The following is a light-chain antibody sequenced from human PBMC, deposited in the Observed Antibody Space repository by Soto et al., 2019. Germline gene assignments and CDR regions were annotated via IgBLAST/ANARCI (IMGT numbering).Light chain of an antibody. CDR1: QSVSSSS. J-gene: IGKJ2*01. Sequence: EIVLTQSPGTLSLSPGERATLSCRASQSVSSSSLAWYQQKPGQAPRLLIYGASSRATGIPDRFSGSGSGTDFTLTISRLEPEDFAVYYCHQYVGSPAYTFGQGTKLEIK. CDR3: HQYVGSPAYT. V-gene: IGKV3-20*01. CDR2: GAS.